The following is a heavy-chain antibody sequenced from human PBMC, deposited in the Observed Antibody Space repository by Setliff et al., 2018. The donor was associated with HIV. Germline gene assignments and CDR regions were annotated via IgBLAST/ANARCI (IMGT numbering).Heavy chain of an antibody. Sequence: PSETLSLTCSVSGGSISSGYYYWSWIRQHLGKGLEWIGYIYYSGSSYYNPSLKSRVTISVDTSKNQFSVKLSSVTAADTAVYYCARVLNPSDAFDIWGQGTMVTVSS. V-gene: IGHV4-31*03. CDR3: ARVLNPSDAFDI. CDR1: GGSISSGYYY. J-gene: IGHJ3*02. CDR2: IYYSGSS.